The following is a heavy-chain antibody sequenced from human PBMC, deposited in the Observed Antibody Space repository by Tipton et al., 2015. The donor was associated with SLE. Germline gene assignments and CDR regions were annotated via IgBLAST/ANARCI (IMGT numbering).Heavy chain of an antibody. CDR3: ARGRVLRYFDWLFRDAFDI. V-gene: IGHV4-59*11. CDR1: GGSISSHY. Sequence: TLSLTCTVSGGSISSHYWSWIRQPPGKGLEWIGYIYYSGSTNYNPSLKSRVTISVDTSKNQFSLKLSSVTAADTAVYYCARGRVLRYFDWLFRDAFDIWGQGTMVTVSS. J-gene: IGHJ3*02. D-gene: IGHD3-9*01. CDR2: IYYSGST.